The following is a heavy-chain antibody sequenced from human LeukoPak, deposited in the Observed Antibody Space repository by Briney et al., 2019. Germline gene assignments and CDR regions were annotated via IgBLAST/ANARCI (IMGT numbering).Heavy chain of an antibody. Sequence: SETLSLTCTVSGGSISSYYWSWIRQPPGKGLEWIGYIYTSGSTNYNPSLKSRVTISVDTSKNQFSLKPSSVTAADTAVYYCAREVGATGYYFDYWGQGTLVTVSS. J-gene: IGHJ4*02. D-gene: IGHD1-26*01. CDR3: AREVGATGYYFDY. CDR1: GGSISSYY. V-gene: IGHV4-4*09. CDR2: IYTSGST.